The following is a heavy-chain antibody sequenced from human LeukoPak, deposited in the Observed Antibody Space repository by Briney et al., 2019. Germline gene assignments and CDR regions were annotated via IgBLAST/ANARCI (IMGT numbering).Heavy chain of an antibody. CDR2: ISSSSTTI. J-gene: IGHJ4*01. V-gene: IGHV3-48*01. Sequence: GGSLRLSCAVSAFTCRSYSMNWVRQAPGKGLEWVSYISSSSTTIYYAGSVKGRFTISRDNAKNSLYLQMNSLKVEDTAVYYCARAMTTEANDYWGHGTLVTVSS. CDR1: AFTCRSYS. CDR3: ARAMTTEANDY. D-gene: IGHD4-11*01.